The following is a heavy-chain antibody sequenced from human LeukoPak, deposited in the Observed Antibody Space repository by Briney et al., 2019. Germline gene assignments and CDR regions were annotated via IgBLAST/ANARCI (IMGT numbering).Heavy chain of an antibody. CDR2: IYYSGST. D-gene: IGHD3-3*01. CDR1: GGSISSSSYY. Sequence: SETLSLTCTVSGGSISSSSYYWGWIRQPPGKGLEWIGSIYYSGSTYYNPSLKSRVTISVDTSKNQFSLKLGSVTAADTAVYYCARELYDFWSGYYTDGNWFDPWGQGTLVTVSS. V-gene: IGHV4-39*01. CDR3: ARELYDFWSGYYTDGNWFDP. J-gene: IGHJ5*02.